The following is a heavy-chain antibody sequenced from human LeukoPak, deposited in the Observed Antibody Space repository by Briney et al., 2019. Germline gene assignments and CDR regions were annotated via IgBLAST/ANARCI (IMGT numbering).Heavy chain of an antibody. J-gene: IGHJ4*02. CDR3: ARDPTGYCSSASCYTAY. Sequence: PSEILSLTCTVPGYYISDGYYWGWIRQPPGKGLEWIRSFYHSGSTYYNPSLKSRVTISVDTSKNQFSLKLSSVTAADTAVYYCARDPTGYCSSASCYTAYWGQGTPVTVSS. V-gene: IGHV4-38-2*02. CDR2: FYHSGST. CDR1: GYYISDGYY. D-gene: IGHD2-2*02.